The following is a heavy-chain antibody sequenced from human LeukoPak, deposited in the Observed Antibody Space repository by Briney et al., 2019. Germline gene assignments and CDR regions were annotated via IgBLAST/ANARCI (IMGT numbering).Heavy chain of an antibody. V-gene: IGHV1-69*13. CDR2: IIPIFGTA. J-gene: IGHJ6*03. Sequence: GASVKVSCKASGGTFSSYAISWVRQAPGQGLEWMGGIIPIFGTANYAQKFQGRVTITADESTSTAYMELSSLRSEDTAVYYCARDLGIAVAGTNYYYYMDVWGKGTTVTVSS. CDR3: ARDLGIAVAGTNYYYYMDV. CDR1: GGTFSSYA. D-gene: IGHD6-19*01.